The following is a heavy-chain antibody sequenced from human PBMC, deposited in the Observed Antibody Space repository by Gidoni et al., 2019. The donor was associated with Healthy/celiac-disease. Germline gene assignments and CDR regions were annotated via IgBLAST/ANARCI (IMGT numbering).Heavy chain of an antibody. Sequence: QVQLVQSGAEVKKPGASVKVSCKVSGSTLTELSMHWVRKAPGKGLAWMGGFDPEDGETIYAQKFQGRVTMTEDTSTDTAYMELSSLRSEDTAVYYCATDDRTPMVRGVRDGAFDIWGQGTMVTVSS. CDR1: GSTLTELS. CDR2: FDPEDGET. J-gene: IGHJ3*02. D-gene: IGHD3-10*01. CDR3: ATDDRTPMVRGVRDGAFDI. V-gene: IGHV1-24*01.